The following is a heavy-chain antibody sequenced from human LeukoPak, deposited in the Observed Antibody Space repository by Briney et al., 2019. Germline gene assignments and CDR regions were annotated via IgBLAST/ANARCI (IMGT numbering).Heavy chain of an antibody. D-gene: IGHD1-26*01. CDR3: AKDTGGGSYYIFDY. CDR1: AFSLSAYN. J-gene: IGHJ4*02. V-gene: IGHV3-21*04. CDR2: ISYTGTYI. Sequence: GGSLRLSCAASAFSLSAYNMNWVRQAPGKGLEWVSSISYTGTYIYYADSVKGRFTISRDNAQNSLYLQMNSLRAEDTALYYCAKDTGGGSYYIFDYWGQGTLVTVSS.